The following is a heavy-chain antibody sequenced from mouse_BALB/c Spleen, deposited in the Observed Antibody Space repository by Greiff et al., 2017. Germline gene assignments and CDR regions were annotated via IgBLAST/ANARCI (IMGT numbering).Heavy chain of an antibody. Sequence: EVQLQESGGGLVKPGGSLKLSCAASGFTFSSYAMSWVRQTPEQRLEWVASISSGGSTYYPDSVKGRFTISRDNARNILYLQMSSLRSEDTAMYYCARITTGFFDYWGQGTTLTVSS. V-gene: IGHV5-6-5*01. CDR1: GFTFSSYA. D-gene: IGHD1-1*01. J-gene: IGHJ2*01. CDR3: ARITTGFFDY. CDR2: ISSGGST.